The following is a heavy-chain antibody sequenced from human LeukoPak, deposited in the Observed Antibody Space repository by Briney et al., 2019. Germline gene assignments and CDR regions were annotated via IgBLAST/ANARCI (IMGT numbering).Heavy chain of an antibody. V-gene: IGHV1-46*01. D-gene: IGHD3-22*01. CDR1: GYTFTSYY. J-gene: IGHJ4*02. CDR3: ARVSQPSYYYDSSGYFDY. CDR2: INPSGGST. Sequence: ASVKVSCKASGYTFTSYYMHWVRQAPGQGLEWMGIINPSGGSTSYAQKFQGRVTMTRDTSTSTVYMELSSLRSEDTAVYCCARVSQPSYYYDSSGYFDYWGQGTLVTVSS.